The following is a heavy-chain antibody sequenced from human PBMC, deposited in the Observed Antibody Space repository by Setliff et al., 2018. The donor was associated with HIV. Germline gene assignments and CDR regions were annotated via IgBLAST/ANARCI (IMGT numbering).Heavy chain of an antibody. J-gene: IGHJ4*02. CDR2: IYSGDST. CDR3: ARPSGSYFDY. D-gene: IGHD1-26*01. Sequence: GGSLRLSCAASGFIVSSNYMSWVRQAPGKGLEWVSIIYSGDSTYYADSVKGRFTISRDNSKSTLYLQMNSLRAEDTAVYYCARPSGSYFDYWGQGTLVTVSS. V-gene: IGHV3-53*01. CDR1: GFIVSSNY.